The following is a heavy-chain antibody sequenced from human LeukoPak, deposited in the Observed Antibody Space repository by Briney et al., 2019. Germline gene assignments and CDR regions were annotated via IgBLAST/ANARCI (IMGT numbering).Heavy chain of an antibody. J-gene: IGHJ3*02. D-gene: IGHD3-9*01. CDR2: IKSDGSTT. CDR3: ARRSAATGAFDI. Sequence: GGSLRLSCAASGFTFSSYRMNWVRQAPGRGLVWVSRIKSDGSTTDYADSVKGRFTISRDNAKKALCLQMNSLRADDTAVYYCARRSAATGAFDIWGQGTMVTVSP. CDR1: GFTFSSYR. V-gene: IGHV3-74*01.